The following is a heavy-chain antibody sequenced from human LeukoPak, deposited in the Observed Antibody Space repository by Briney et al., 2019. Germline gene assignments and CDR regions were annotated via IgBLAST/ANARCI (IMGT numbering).Heavy chain of an antibody. Sequence: PSETLSLTCTVSGGSISSYYWSWIRQPPGKGLEWIGYIYYSGSTNYNPSLKSRVTISVDTSKNQFSLKLSSVTAADTAVYYCARQRDRRVYFDYWGQGTLVHVSS. CDR3: ARQRDRRVYFDY. CDR1: GGSISSYY. J-gene: IGHJ4*02. CDR2: IYYSGST. V-gene: IGHV4-59*08.